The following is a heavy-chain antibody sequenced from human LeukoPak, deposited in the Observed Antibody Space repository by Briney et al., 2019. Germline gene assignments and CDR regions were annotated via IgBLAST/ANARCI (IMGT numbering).Heavy chain of an antibody. J-gene: IGHJ6*02. CDR2: IYYSGST. Sequence: PSETLSLTCTVSGGSISSYYWSWIRQPPGKGLEWIGYIYYSGSTNYNPSLKSRVTISVDTSKNQFSLKLSSVTAADTAVYYCARDHVANHYYNGMDVWGQGTTVTVSS. V-gene: IGHV4-59*01. CDR3: ARDHVANHYYNGMDV. CDR1: GGSISSYY. D-gene: IGHD5-12*01.